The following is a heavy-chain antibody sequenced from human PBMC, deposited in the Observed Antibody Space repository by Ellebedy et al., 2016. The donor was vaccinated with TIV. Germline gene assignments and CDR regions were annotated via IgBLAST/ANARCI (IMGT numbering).Heavy chain of an antibody. CDR3: AKCQTGYNSREQFHFEY. D-gene: IGHD5-24*01. V-gene: IGHV3-23*01. J-gene: IGHJ4*02. CDR2: ISGSGGTT. Sequence: PGGSLRLSCAASGFTFSSYTMSWVRQAPGKGLEWVSTISGSGGTTYYADSVRCRFTVSRDNSKNTLDLQMNSVRAEDTAVYYCAKCQTGYNSREQFHFEYWGQGSLVTVSS. CDR1: GFTFSSYT.